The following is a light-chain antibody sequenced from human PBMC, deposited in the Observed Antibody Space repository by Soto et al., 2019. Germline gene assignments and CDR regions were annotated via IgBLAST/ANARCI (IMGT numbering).Light chain of an antibody. CDR2: AAS. CDR1: QAISTW. J-gene: IGKJ1*01. Sequence: DIQMTQSPSSVSASVGDRVTITCRASQAISTWLAWYQQKPGKAPKLLIYAASNLQTGVPSRFSGSGSGTDFTLTISSLQPEDFATYYCQQANSFPRTFGQGIKVELK. V-gene: IGKV1D-12*01. CDR3: QQANSFPRT.